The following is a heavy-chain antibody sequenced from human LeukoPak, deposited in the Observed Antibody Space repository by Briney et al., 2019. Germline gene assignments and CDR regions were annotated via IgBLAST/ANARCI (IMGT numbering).Heavy chain of an antibody. Sequence: PSETLSLTCTVSGGSISSYYWSWIRQPPGKGLEWIGFIYYSGSTNYNPSLKSRVTISVDTSKNQFFLNLRPVTAADTAVYYCARVPRIEAGATGDWFDPWGQGTVVTVSS. CDR3: ARVPRIEAGATGDWFDP. V-gene: IGHV4-59*01. D-gene: IGHD6-13*01. CDR1: GGSISSYY. J-gene: IGHJ5*02. CDR2: IYYSGST.